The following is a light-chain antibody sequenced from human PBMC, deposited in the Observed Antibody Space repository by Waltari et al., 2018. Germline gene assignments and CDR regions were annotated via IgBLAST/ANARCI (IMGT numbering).Light chain of an antibody. CDR3: QQSYSTPRT. CDR1: QSISSY. CDR2: AAS. J-gene: IGKJ2*01. V-gene: IGKV1-39*01. Sequence: DIQMTQSPSSLSASVGDRVTITCRASQSISSYFNWYQQKPGKAPKLLIYAASSLQSGVPSRFSGSGSGTDFTLTISSLQPEDFATYYCQQSYSTPRTFGQGTKLEIK.